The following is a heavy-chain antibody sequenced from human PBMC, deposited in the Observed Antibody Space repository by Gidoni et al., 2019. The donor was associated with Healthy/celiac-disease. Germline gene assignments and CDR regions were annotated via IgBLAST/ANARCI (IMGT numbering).Heavy chain of an antibody. CDR1: GCSISSGGYY. J-gene: IGHJ3*02. V-gene: IGHV4-31*03. Sequence: QVQLQESGPGLVQTSQTLSLTCTVSGCSISSGGYYWSWIRQHPGKGLEWIGYIYYSGSTYYNPSLKSRVTISVDTSKNQFSLKLSSVTAADTAVYYCARDVDDSLEGSYAFDIWGQGTMVTVSS. CDR3: ARDVDDSLEGSYAFDI. CDR2: IYYSGST. D-gene: IGHD3-22*01.